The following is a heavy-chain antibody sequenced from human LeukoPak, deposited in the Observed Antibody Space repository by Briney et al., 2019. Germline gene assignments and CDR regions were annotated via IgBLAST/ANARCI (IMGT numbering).Heavy chain of an antibody. CDR3: AREATPGSGGNFDY. CDR1: GYTFTSYG. V-gene: IGHV1-18*01. J-gene: IGHJ4*02. CDR2: ISPYNGNT. Sequence: ASVKVSCKASGYTFTSYGISWVRQAPGQGLEWMGWISPYNGNTHYAQKPQGRVTMTTDTSTNTAYMELRSLRPDDTAVYYCAREATPGSGGNFDYWGQGTLVTVSS. D-gene: IGHD3-10*01.